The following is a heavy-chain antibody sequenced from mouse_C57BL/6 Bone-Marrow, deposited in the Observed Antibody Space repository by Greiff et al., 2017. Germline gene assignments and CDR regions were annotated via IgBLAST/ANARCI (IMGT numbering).Heavy chain of an antibody. J-gene: IGHJ4*01. D-gene: IGHD2-4*01. CDR2: IYPGNSDT. CDR1: GYTFTSYW. CDR3: TRRDDYDSFYAMDY. Sequence: VQLQQSGTVLARPGASVKMSCKTSGYTFTSYWMHWVKQRTGQGLEWIGAIYPGNSDTSYNQKFKGKAKLTAVTSASTAYMELSSLTNEDSAVYYCTRRDDYDSFYAMDYWGQGTSVTVSS. V-gene: IGHV1-5*01.